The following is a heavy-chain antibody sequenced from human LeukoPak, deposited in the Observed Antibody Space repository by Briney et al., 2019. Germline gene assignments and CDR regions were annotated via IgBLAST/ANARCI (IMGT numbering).Heavy chain of an antibody. CDR2: IYHSGST. CDR1: GYSISSGYY. CDR3: ARQVATKGEWAFDI. Sequence: SETLSLTCTVSGYSISSGYYWGWIRQPPGKGLEWIGSIYHSGSTYYSPPLKSRVTISVDTSKKEFSLKLSSVTAADTAMYYCARQVATKGEWAFDIWGQGTMVTASS. V-gene: IGHV4-38-2*02. D-gene: IGHD5-12*01. J-gene: IGHJ3*02.